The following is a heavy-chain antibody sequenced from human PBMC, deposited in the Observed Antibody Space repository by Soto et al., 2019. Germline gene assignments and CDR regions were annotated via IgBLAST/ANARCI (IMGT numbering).Heavy chain of an antibody. CDR1: GDTFSGYS. CDR2: IIPLFGTT. Sequence: QVQLVQSGAEVKKPGSSVKVSCKASGDTFSGYSVSWVRQAPGQGLEWMGGIIPLFGTTNYAQRFQGRVTLTADKSTSTAYMELSSLKSEDTAIYYCARDLGSGYDPGDYWGQGTLVTVSS. D-gene: IGHD5-12*01. V-gene: IGHV1-69*14. CDR3: ARDLGSGYDPGDY. J-gene: IGHJ4*02.